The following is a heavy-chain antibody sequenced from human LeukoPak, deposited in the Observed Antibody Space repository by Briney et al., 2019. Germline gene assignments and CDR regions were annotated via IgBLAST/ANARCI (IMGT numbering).Heavy chain of an antibody. CDR3: AKRKYYESGPFDF. CDR2: IIPFFGTT. D-gene: IGHD3-10*01. CDR1: GGTFSSFA. V-gene: IGHV1-69*01. Sequence: SVKVSCKASGGTFSSFAISWVRQAPGQGLEWMGGIIPFFGTTNYAQKFQGRVTITADESTNTPYMELSSLRFEDTAIYYCAKRKYYESGPFDFWGQGTLVTVSS. J-gene: IGHJ4*02.